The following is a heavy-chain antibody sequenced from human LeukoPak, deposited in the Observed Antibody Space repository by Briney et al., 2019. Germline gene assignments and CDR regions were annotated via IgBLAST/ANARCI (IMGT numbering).Heavy chain of an antibody. CDR2: INHSGST. V-gene: IGHV4-34*01. CDR3: ARTMAAAARRCFQH. CDR1: GGSFSGYY. D-gene: IGHD6-13*01. Sequence: SETLSLTCAVYGGSFSGYYWSWIRQPPGKGLEWIGEINHSGSTNYNPSLKSRVTISVDTSKNQFSLKLSSVTAADTAVYYCARTMAAAARRCFQHWGQGTLVTVSS. J-gene: IGHJ1*01.